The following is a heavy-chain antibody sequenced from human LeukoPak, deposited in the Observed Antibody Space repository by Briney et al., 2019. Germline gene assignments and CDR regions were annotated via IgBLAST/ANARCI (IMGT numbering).Heavy chain of an antibody. CDR2: IIPIFGTA. J-gene: IGHJ6*03. D-gene: IGHD2-15*01. Sequence: SVKVSCKASGGTFISYAISWVRQAPGQGLEWMGGIIPIFGTANYAQKFQGRVTITTDESTSTAYMELSSLRSEDTAVYYCASTPCSGGSCHGNYYYYMDVWAKGPRSPSP. CDR3: ASTPCSGGSCHGNYYYYMDV. V-gene: IGHV1-69*05. CDR1: GGTFISYA.